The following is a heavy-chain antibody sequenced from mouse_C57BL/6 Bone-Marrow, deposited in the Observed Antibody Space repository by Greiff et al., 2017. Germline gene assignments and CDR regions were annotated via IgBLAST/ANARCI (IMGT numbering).Heavy chain of an antibody. J-gene: IGHJ2*01. V-gene: IGHV1-64*01. CDR1: GYTFTSYW. Sequence: VQLQQSGAELVKPGASVKLSCTASGYTFTSYWMHWVKQRPGQGLEWIGMIHPNSGSTNYNEKFKSKATLTVDKSSSTAYMQLSSLTSEDSAVYYCAREGDGYYFDYWGQGTTLTVSS. CDR3: AREGDGYYFDY. D-gene: IGHD2-3*01. CDR2: IHPNSGST.